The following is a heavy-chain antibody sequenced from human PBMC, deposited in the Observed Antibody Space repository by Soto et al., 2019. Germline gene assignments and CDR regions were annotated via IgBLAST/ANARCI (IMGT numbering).Heavy chain of an antibody. CDR3: ARDHYYGSGIPYYYYYYMDV. J-gene: IGHJ6*03. CDR1: GFTVSSNY. D-gene: IGHD3-10*01. Sequence: GGSLRLSCAASGFTVSSNYMSWVRQAPGKGLEWVSVIYSGGSTYYADSVKGRFTISRDNSKNTLYLQMNSLRAEDTAVYYCARDHYYGSGIPYYYYYYMDVWGKGTTVTVSS. V-gene: IGHV3-66*01. CDR2: IYSGGST.